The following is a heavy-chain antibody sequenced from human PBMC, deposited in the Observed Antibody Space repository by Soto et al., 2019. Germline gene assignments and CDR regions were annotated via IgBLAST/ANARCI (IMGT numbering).Heavy chain of an antibody. CDR3: ARIAVAGNLYYYYYYMDV. J-gene: IGHJ6*03. CDR1: GFSLSNARMG. Sequence: QVTLKESGPVLVKPTETLMLTCTVSGFSLSNARMGESWIRQPPGKALEWLAHIFSNDEKSYSTSLKSRLTISKDTSKSQVVLTMTNMDPVDTATYYCARIAVAGNLYYYYYYMDVWGKGTTVTVSS. V-gene: IGHV2-26*01. CDR2: IFSNDEK. D-gene: IGHD6-19*01.